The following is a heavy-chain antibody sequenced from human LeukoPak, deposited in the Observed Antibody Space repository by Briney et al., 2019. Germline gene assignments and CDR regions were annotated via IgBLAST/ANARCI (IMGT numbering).Heavy chain of an antibody. J-gene: IGHJ6*04. CDR1: GFTFGDYA. V-gene: IGHV3-49*04. D-gene: IGHD3-10*01. CDR3: TRGTRGGITMVRGVISPVRYYYGMDV. Sequence: GGSLRLSCTASGFTFGDYAMSWVRQAPGKGLEWVGFIRSKAYGGTTEYAASVKGRFTISRDDSKSIAYLQMNSLKTEDTAMYYCTRGTRGGITMVRGVISPVRYYYGMDVWGKGTTVTVSS. CDR2: IRSKAYGGTT.